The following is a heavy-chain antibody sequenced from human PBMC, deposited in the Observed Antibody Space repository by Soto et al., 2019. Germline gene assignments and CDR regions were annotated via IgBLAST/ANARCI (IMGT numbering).Heavy chain of an antibody. CDR2: IKSKTDGGTT. Sequence: EVQLVESGGGLVKPGGSLRLSCAASGFTFSNAWMSWVRQAPGKGLERVGRIKSKTDGGTTDYAAPVKGRFTISRDDSKNTLYLQMNSLKTEDTAVYYCTAVYGSGPYFDYWGQGTLVTVSS. J-gene: IGHJ4*02. CDR1: GFTFSNAW. V-gene: IGHV3-15*01. D-gene: IGHD3-10*01. CDR3: TAVYGSGPYFDY.